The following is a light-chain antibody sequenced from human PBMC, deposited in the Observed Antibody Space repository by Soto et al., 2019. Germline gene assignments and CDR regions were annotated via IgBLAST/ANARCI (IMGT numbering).Light chain of an antibody. V-gene: IGLV2-23*01. Sequence: QSVLTQPASVSGYPGQSITISCTGTSSDVGSYNLVSWYQQHPGKAPKVMIYEGSKRPSGVSNRFSASKSGTTASLTISGLQAEDEADYYCCSYAGNSIYVFGSGTEVTVL. J-gene: IGLJ1*01. CDR3: CSYAGNSIYV. CDR1: SSDVGSYNL. CDR2: EGS.